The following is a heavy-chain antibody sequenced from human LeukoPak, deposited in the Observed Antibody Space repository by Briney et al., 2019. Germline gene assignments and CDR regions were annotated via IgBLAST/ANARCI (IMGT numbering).Heavy chain of an antibody. CDR1: GFTSSSYS. J-gene: IGHJ3*02. V-gene: IGHV3-21*01. CDR2: ISSDSNYI. CDR3: ASRYCTSTNCYAFDI. Sequence: PGGSLRLSCAASGFTSSSYSMNWVRQAPGKGLEWVSSISSDSNYIFYADSVQGRFTISRDNAENSLFLQMNSLRAEDTAVYYCASRYCTSTNCYAFDIWGQGTMVTVSS. D-gene: IGHD2-2*01.